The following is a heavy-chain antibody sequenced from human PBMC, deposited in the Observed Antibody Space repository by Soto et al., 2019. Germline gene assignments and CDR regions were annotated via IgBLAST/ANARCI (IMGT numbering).Heavy chain of an antibody. V-gene: IGHV4-31*02. Sequence: SETLSLTXTASGGSISSGGYYWSWIRQHPGKGLEWIGYIYYSGSTYYNPSLKSRVTISVDTSKNQFSLKLSSVTAADTAVYYCARDDYSDGFDYWGQGTLVTVSS. D-gene: IGHD4-4*01. CDR3: ARDDYSDGFDY. CDR1: GGSISSGGYY. J-gene: IGHJ4*02. CDR2: IYYSGST.